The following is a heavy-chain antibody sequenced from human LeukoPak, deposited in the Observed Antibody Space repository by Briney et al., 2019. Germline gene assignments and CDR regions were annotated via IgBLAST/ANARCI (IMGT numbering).Heavy chain of an antibody. V-gene: IGHV1-46*01. J-gene: IGHJ4*02. Sequence: VASVKVSCKASGYTFTSYYMHWVRQAPGQGPEWMGIINPSGGSTSYAQKFQGRVTMTRDTSTSTVYMELSSLRSEDTAVYYCARDTGGNHFDYWGQGTLVTVSS. CDR1: GYTFTSYY. CDR3: ARDTGGNHFDY. D-gene: IGHD4-23*01. CDR2: INPSGGST.